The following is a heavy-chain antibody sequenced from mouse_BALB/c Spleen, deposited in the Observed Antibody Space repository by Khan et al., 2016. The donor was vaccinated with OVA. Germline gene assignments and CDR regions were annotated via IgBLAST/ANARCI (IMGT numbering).Heavy chain of an antibody. J-gene: IGHJ2*01. V-gene: IGHV1-7*01. CDR3: TRDRIDY. Sequence: VQLQESGAELAKPGASVKMSCKASGYTFTTYWMHWVKQRPGQGLEWIGYINPTSGYTDYNDKFKDRATLSADKSSSTAYMQLNSLTSVDSAVYYCTRDRIDYWGQGTTLTVSS. CDR1: GYTFTTYW. CDR2: INPTSGYT.